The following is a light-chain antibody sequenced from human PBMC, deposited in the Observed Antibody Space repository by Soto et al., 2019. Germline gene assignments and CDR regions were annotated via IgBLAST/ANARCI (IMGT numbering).Light chain of an antibody. CDR2: GAS. J-gene: IGKJ1*01. Sequence: EIVLTQSPGSLSLSPGQRATLSCRASQSVDSTFFAWYQKKPGQVPRLLIYGASKRDTGVPDSFSGSGSGTDFTLTISRLEPEDLAVYYCQQYMSSVTFGQGTKVEI. CDR1: QSVDSTF. CDR3: QQYMSSVT. V-gene: IGKV3-20*01.